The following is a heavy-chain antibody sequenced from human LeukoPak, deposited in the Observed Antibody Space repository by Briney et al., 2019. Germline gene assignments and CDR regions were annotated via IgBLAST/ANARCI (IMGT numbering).Heavy chain of an antibody. J-gene: IGHJ5*01. Sequence: GGSLRLSCAASGFTFSSYAMNWVRQAPGKGLECVSSISSSSTYIYSADSVKGRFTISRDNSKNTLYLQMNSLGAEDTATYYCARVAVSGPTGWFDSWGQGTLVIVSS. CDR3: ARVAVSGPTGWFDS. V-gene: IGHV3-21*01. CDR1: GFTFSSYA. CDR2: ISSSSTYI. D-gene: IGHD2-8*02.